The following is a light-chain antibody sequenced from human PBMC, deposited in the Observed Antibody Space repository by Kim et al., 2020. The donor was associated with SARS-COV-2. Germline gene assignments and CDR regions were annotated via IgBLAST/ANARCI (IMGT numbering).Light chain of an antibody. CDR2: GNS. CDR1: SSNIGAGYD. V-gene: IGLV1-40*01. Sequence: VTISCTGSSSNIGAGYDVHWYQQLPGTAPKLLIYGNSNRPSGVPDRFSGSKSGTSASLAITGLQAEDEADYYCQSYDSSLSVHVVFGGGTQLTV. CDR3: QSYDSSLSVHVV. J-gene: IGLJ2*01.